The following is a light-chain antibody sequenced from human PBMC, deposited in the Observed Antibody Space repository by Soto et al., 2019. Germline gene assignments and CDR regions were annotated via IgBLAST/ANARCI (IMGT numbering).Light chain of an antibody. V-gene: IGKV3-15*01. J-gene: IGKJ1*01. CDR1: QSVSSN. Sequence: EILITQSPATLSVSPGERATLSCRASQSVSSNLAWYQQKPGQATSLLIYGASTRANGIPARFSGSGSGTEFTLTISSLQSEDFAVYYCQQYNNWHPWTFGQGTKVDIK. CDR2: GAS. CDR3: QQYNNWHPWT.